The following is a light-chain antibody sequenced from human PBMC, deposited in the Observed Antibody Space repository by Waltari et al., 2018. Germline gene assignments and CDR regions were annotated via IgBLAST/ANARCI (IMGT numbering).Light chain of an antibody. Sequence: QSALTQPASVSGSPGQSIAISCTATRSDVGNYNIVSWYQKHPGRAPKLIIYEVSKRPSGVSNRFSGSKSGDTASLTISGRQAEDEADYYCCSYVAEDGLVFGGGTKLTVL. CDR3: CSYVAEDGLV. CDR1: RSDVGNYNI. J-gene: IGLJ2*01. CDR2: EVS. V-gene: IGLV2-23*02.